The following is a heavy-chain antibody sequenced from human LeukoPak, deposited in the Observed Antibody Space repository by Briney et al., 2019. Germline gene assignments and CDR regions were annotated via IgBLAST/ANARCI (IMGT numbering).Heavy chain of an antibody. CDR3: ARGGQRDGYSDAFDI. CDR1: GGSFSGYY. J-gene: IGHJ3*02. V-gene: IGHV4-34*01. Sequence: SETLSLTCAVYGGSFSGYYWSWIRQPPGKGLEWIGEINHSGSTNYNPSLKSRVTISVDTSKNQFSLKLSSVTAADTAVYYCARGGQRDGYSDAFDIWGQGTMVTVSS. CDR2: INHSGST. D-gene: IGHD5-24*01.